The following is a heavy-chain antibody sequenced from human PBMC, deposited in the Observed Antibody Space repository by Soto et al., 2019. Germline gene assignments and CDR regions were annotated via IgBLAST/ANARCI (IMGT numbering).Heavy chain of an antibody. Sequence: VQLVESGGGLVQPGGSLRLSCAASGFTFSSYSMNWVRQAPGKGLEWIGYIYHSGSTYYNPSLKSRVTISVDRSKNQFSLKLSSVTAADTAVYYCARGGLDYYDSSGYYTNWFDPWGQGTLVTVSS. CDR2: IYHSGST. CDR3: ARGGLDYYDSSGYYTNWFDP. CDR1: GFTFSSYSM. D-gene: IGHD3-22*01. J-gene: IGHJ5*02. V-gene: IGHV4-4*02.